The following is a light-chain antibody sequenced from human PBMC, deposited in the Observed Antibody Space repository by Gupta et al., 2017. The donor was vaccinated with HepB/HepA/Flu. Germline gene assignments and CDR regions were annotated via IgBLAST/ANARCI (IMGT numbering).Light chain of an antibody. CDR3: QQYGTSPNT. CDR2: DAS. J-gene: IGKJ2*01. V-gene: IGKV3-20*01. Sequence: ELVLTQSPGTLSLSPGERATLPCRASQSVSSTYLAWYQQKPGQAPRLLIYDASARATGIPDRFSGSESGTDFTLTISSLEPEDFAVYFCQQYGTSPNTFGQGTHLEIK. CDR1: QSVSSTY.